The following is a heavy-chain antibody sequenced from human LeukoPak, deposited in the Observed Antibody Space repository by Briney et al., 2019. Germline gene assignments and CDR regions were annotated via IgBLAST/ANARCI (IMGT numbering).Heavy chain of an antibody. D-gene: IGHD6-13*01. Sequence: AGSLRLSCAASGFTFNTYAMNWVRHAPGKGLEWVAVIWYDGSNEYYADSVKGRFTISRDNSKNTLYLQMNSLRAEDSAVYFCARDSASIAAAVYWYFDLWGRGTLVTVSS. CDR1: GFTFNTYA. CDR3: ARDSASIAAAVYWYFDL. CDR2: IWYDGSNE. J-gene: IGHJ2*01. V-gene: IGHV3-33*01.